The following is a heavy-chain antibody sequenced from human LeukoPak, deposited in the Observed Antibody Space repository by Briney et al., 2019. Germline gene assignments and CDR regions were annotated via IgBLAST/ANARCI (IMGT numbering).Heavy chain of an antibody. J-gene: IGHJ4*02. CDR3: ARGYSYGYYFDY. CDR1: GGSFSGYY. D-gene: IGHD5-18*01. Sequence: PSETLSLTCAVYGGSFSGYYWSWIRQPPGKGLEWIGEINHSGSTNYNPSLKSRVTISVDTSKNRFSLKLSSVTAADTAVYYCARGYSYGYYFDYWGQGTLVTVSS. CDR2: INHSGST. V-gene: IGHV4-34*01.